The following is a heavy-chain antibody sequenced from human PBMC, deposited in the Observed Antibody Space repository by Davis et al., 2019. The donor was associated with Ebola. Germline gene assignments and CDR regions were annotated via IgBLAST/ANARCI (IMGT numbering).Heavy chain of an antibody. V-gene: IGHV1-2*02. J-gene: IGHJ5*02. Sequence: GESLKISCKASGYTFTGYYMHWVRQAPGQGLEWMGWINPNSGGTNYAQKFQGRVTMTRDTSISTAYMELSRLRSDDTAVYYCARGTGYSSGWYGMRDHNWFDPWGQGTLVTVSS. CDR3: ARGTGYSSGWYGMRDHNWFDP. D-gene: IGHD6-19*01. CDR1: GYTFTGYY. CDR2: INPNSGGT.